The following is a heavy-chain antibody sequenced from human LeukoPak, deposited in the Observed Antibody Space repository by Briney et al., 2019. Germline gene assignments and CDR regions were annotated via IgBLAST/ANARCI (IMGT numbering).Heavy chain of an antibody. CDR1: GFTLSTYA. CDR2: ISSSGSTI. J-gene: IGHJ4*02. V-gene: IGHV3-48*03. D-gene: IGHD5-24*01. Sequence: GGSLRLSCAASGFTLSTYAMSWVRQAPGKGLEWVSYISSSGSTIYYADSVKGRFTISRDNAKNSLYLQMNSLRAEDTAVYYCARERRWLQLGNDYWGQGTLVTVSS. CDR3: ARERRWLQLGNDY.